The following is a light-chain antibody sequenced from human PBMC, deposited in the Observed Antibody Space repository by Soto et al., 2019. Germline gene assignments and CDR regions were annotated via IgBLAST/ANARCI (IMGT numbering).Light chain of an antibody. CDR2: ADS. CDR3: QVWDSSRVQVV. J-gene: IGLJ2*01. CDR1: NIESKS. V-gene: IGLV3-21*02. Sequence: SYELTQPPSVSVAPGQTARITCGENNIESKSVHWYQQKSSQAPVLVLYADSDRPSGIPERFSGSNSGDTATLTISSVESGDEADYFCQVWDSSRVQVVFGGGTKLTVL.